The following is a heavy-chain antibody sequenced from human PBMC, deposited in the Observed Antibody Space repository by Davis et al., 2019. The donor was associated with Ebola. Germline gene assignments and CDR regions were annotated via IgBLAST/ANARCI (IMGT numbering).Heavy chain of an antibody. Sequence: SETLSLTCTVSGGSISSGGYYWSWIRQHPGKGLEWIGEINHSGSTNYNPSLKSRVTISVDTSKNQFSLKLSSVTAADTAVYYCARVRYSSGWTTRYYFDYWGQGTLVTVSS. CDR2: INHSGST. D-gene: IGHD6-19*01. CDR1: GGSISSGGYY. V-gene: IGHV4-61*08. J-gene: IGHJ4*02. CDR3: ARVRYSSGWTTRYYFDY.